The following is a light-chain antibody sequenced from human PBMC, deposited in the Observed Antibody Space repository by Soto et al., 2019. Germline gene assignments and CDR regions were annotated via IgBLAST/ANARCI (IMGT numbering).Light chain of an antibody. V-gene: IGLV2-14*01. CDR2: DVS. J-gene: IGLJ1*01. CDR3: SSYTSSSCYV. Sequence: QSALTQPASVSGSPGQSITISCTGTSSDVGGYNYVSWYQQHPGKAPELMIYDVSNRPSGVSNRFSGSKSGNTASLTISGLQAEDEADYYCSSYTSSSCYVFGTGTKLTVL. CDR1: SSDVGGYNY.